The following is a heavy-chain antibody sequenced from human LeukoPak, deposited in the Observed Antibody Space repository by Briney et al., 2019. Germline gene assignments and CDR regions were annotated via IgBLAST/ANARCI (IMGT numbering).Heavy chain of an antibody. D-gene: IGHD6-13*01. Sequence: GGSLRLSYAASGFTFSSYAMSWVRQAPGKGLEWVSAISGSGGSTYYADSVKGRFTISRDNSKNTLYLQMNSLRAEDTAVYYCAKDQSYSSTWYRGMDVWGQGTTVTVSS. CDR3: AKDQSYSSTWYRGMDV. J-gene: IGHJ6*02. CDR1: GFTFSSYA. V-gene: IGHV3-23*01. CDR2: ISGSGGST.